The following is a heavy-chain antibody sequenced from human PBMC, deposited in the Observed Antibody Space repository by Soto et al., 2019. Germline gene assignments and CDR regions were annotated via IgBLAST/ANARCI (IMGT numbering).Heavy chain of an antibody. J-gene: IGHJ4*02. CDR2: ISGSGGST. D-gene: IGHD1-26*01. CDR1: GFTFSSYA. Sequence: LRLSCAASGFTFSSYAMSWVRQAPGKGLEWVSAISGSGGSTYYADSVKGRFTISRDNSKNTLYLQMNSLRAEDTAVYYCAKHGVGATKAFDYWGQGTLVTVSS. CDR3: AKHGVGATKAFDY. V-gene: IGHV3-23*01.